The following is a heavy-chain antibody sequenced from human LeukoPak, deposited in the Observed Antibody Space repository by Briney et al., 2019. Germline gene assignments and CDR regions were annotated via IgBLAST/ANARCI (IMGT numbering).Heavy chain of an antibody. D-gene: IGHD3-10*01. V-gene: IGHV3-33*01. Sequence: GRSLRLSCAASGFAFNTYAMHWVRQAPGQGLEWVALIWHDGSHKFYSNSVRGQFTISRDNSKNTLYLQMNSLRAEDTAVYYCARDRGPYVLLWFGELNWFDPWGQGTLVTVSS. J-gene: IGHJ5*02. CDR1: GFAFNTYA. CDR2: IWHDGSHK. CDR3: ARDRGPYVLLWFGELNWFDP.